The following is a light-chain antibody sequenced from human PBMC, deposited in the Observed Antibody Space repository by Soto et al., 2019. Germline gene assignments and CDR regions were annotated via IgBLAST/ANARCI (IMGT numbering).Light chain of an antibody. CDR3: QQYKNWPPT. V-gene: IGKV3D-15*01. Sequence: EIVMTQSPATLSVSPGERATLSCRASQSVSSNLAWYQQKPGQTPRLLIYGASIRATGIPARFSGSGSGTEFTLTISSLQSEDFAVYYCQQYKNWPPTFGPGTKVDIK. CDR2: GAS. J-gene: IGKJ3*01. CDR1: QSVSSN.